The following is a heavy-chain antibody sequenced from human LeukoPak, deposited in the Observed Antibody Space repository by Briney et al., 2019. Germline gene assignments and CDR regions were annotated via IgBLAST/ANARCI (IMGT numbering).Heavy chain of an antibody. J-gene: IGHJ6*02. Sequence: ASVKVSCKASGYTFTGYYMHWVRQAPEQGLEWMGRINPNSGGSNYAQKFQGRVTMTRDTSISTAYMELSRLRSDDTAVYYCARDHTNPTVTTHYGMDVWGQGTTVTVSS. CDR3: ARDHTNPTVTTHYGMDV. CDR2: INPNSGGS. CDR1: GYTFTGYY. D-gene: IGHD4-11*01. V-gene: IGHV1-2*06.